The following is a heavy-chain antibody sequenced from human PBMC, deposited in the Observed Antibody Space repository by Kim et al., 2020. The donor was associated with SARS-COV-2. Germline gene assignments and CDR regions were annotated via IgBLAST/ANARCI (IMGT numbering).Heavy chain of an antibody. V-gene: IGHV3-48*02. CDR1: GFTFSTYS. CDR3: TREPEGDSV. D-gene: IGHD2-21*02. Sequence: GGSLRLSCAASGFTFSTYSMNWVRQAPGKGLEWISYISSSGSTIKYADSVKGRFTISRDNGKNSLYLQMNSLRDEDTAVYYCTREPEGDSVWGQGTTVT. CDR2: ISSSGSTI. J-gene: IGHJ6*02.